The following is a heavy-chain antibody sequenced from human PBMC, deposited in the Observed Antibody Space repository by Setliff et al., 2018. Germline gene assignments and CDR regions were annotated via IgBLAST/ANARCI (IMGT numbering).Heavy chain of an antibody. CDR2: TKNKANAGYM. D-gene: IGHD1-26*01. Sequence: GGSLRLSCAASGFTFSNAWMSWVRQAPGKGLEWVGRTKNKANAGYMEYAAPVRGRFTISRDDSKDTLYLQMDSLKTQDTAVYYCTTGPLIGATRGYWGQGTQVTVSS. CDR1: GFTFSNAW. J-gene: IGHJ4*02. V-gene: IGHV3-15*01. CDR3: TTGPLIGATRGY.